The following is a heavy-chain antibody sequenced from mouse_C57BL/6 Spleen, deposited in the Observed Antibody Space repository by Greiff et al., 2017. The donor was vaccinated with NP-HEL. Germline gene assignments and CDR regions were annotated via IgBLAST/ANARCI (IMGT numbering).Heavy chain of an antibody. D-gene: IGHD3-2*02. CDR3: ARGSSGYVSAGFAY. V-gene: IGHV5-9*01. CDR1: GFTFSSYT. Sequence: DVQLVESGGGLVKPGGSLKLSCAASGFTFSSYTMSWVRQTPEKRLEWVATISGGGGNTYYPDSVKGRFTISRDNAKNTLYLQMSSLRSEDTALYYCARGSSGYVSAGFAYWGQGTLVTVSA. CDR2: ISGGGGNT. J-gene: IGHJ3*01.